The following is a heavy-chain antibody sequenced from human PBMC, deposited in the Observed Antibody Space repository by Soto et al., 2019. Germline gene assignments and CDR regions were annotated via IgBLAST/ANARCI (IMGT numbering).Heavy chain of an antibody. V-gene: IGHV3-30-3*02. CDR3: AKITSSGAFDV. J-gene: IGHJ3*01. Sequence: QVQLVESGGGVVQPGKSLRVSCEGSGFSFRSHAIHWVRQPPGKGLEWVTLISYNGGVKSYADSVKGRFTISRDNSKNTVHLQMNSLTPEDTAVYYGAKITSSGAFDVWGQGTLVIVSS. CDR2: ISYNGGVK. CDR1: GFSFRSHA.